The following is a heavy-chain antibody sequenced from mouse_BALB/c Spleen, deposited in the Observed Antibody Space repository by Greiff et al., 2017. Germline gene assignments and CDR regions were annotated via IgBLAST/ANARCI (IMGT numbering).Heavy chain of an antibody. Sequence: VKLQESGPGLVAPSQSLSITCTVSGFSLTSYGVHWVRQPPGKGLEWLGVIWAGGSTNYNSALMSRLSISKDNSKSQVFLKMNSLQTDDTAMYYCARDRYDGHFDYWGQGTTLTVSS. J-gene: IGHJ2*01. D-gene: IGHD2-14*01. V-gene: IGHV2-9*02. CDR3: ARDRYDGHFDY. CDR2: IWAGGST. CDR1: GFSLTSYG.